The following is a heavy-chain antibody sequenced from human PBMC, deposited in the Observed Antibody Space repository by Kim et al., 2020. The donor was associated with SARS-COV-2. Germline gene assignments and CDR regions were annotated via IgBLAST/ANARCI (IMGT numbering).Heavy chain of an antibody. D-gene: IGHD6-13*01. CDR1: GGSISSSSYY. J-gene: IGHJ5*02. CDR3: AGRYSSSWYNWFDP. CDR2: IYYSGST. Sequence: SETLSLTCTVSGGSISSSSYYWGWIRQPPGKGLEWIGSIYYSGSTYYNPSLKSRVTISVDTSKNQFSLKLSSVTAADTAVYYCAGRYSSSWYNWFDPWGQGTLVTVSS. V-gene: IGHV4-39*01.